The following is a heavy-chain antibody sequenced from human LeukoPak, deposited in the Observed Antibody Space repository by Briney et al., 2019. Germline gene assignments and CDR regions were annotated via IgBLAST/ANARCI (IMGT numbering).Heavy chain of an antibody. CDR1: GFTFDDYA. CDR2: ISWNSGSI. CDR3: AKTVRGYSYGYPLDY. V-gene: IGHV3-9*01. D-gene: IGHD5-18*01. Sequence: GGSLRLSCAASGFTFDDYAMHWVRQAPGKGLGWVSGISWNSGSIGYADSVKGRFTISRDNAKNSLYLQMNSLRAEDTALYYCAKTVRGYSYGYPLDYWGQGTLVTVSS. J-gene: IGHJ4*02.